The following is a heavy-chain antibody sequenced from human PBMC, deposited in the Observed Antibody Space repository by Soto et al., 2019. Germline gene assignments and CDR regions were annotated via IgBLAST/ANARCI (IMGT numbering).Heavy chain of an antibody. Sequence: QVQLVQSGAEVKKPGASVKVSCKASGYTFTSYGISWVRQAPGQGLEWMGWISAYNGNTNYAQKLQGRVTMTTDTSTSTAYMELRSLRSDDTAVYYCARVVDNYYDSSGYYYRNWFDPWGQGTLVTVSS. D-gene: IGHD3-22*01. V-gene: IGHV1-18*01. J-gene: IGHJ5*02. CDR1: GYTFTSYG. CDR2: ISAYNGNT. CDR3: ARVVDNYYDSSGYYYRNWFDP.